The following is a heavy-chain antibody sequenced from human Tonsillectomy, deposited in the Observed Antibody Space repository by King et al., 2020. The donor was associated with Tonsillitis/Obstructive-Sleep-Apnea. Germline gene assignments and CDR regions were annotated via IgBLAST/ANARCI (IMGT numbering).Heavy chain of an antibody. CDR3: ARRRGDNWEYVWFDP. Sequence: LQLQESGPGLVKPSETLSLTCTVSGDSISSSTYYWGWIRQPPGKGLEWIGNIYYSGSTHYNPSLKSRVTISVDTSKNQFSLKLTSVTAADTAMYYCARRRGDNWEYVWFDPWGQGTLVTVSS. V-gene: IGHV4-39*01. J-gene: IGHJ5*02. D-gene: IGHD1-20*01. CDR2: IYYSGST. CDR1: GDSISSSTYY.